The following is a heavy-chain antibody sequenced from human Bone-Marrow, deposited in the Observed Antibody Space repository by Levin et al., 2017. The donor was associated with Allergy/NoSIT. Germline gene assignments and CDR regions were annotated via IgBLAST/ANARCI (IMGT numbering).Heavy chain of an antibody. J-gene: IGHJ4*02. CDR3: VRLDRGVLPFDF. CDR2: SSFDGSEQ. CDR1: GFTFNLYT. Sequence: SGGSLRLSCAASGFTFNLYTMHWVRQAPGKGPEWLGLSSFDGSEQHYADSVKGRFTISRDNSKDRLFLQMNNVTRDDTALYYCVRLDRGVLPFDFWGRGTLVTVSS. V-gene: IGHV3-30*04. D-gene: IGHD3-16*01.